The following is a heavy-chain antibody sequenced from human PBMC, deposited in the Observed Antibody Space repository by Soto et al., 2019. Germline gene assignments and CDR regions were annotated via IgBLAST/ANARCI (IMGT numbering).Heavy chain of an antibody. CDR1: GASTAVYY. CDR2: IYTTGNV. J-gene: IGHJ5*02. CDR3: VRDRLNWFDP. V-gene: IGHV4-4*07. Sequence: SETLSLTCSVSGASTAVYYWSWIRQSAGKGLEWIGRIYTTGNVNYNPSLRSRVTMSRDSSKNQLFLNLTSVTAADTAVYYCVRDRLNWFDPWGQGVLVTVCS.